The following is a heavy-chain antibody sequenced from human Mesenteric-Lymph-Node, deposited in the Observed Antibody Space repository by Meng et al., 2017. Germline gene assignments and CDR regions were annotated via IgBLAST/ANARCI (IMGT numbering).Heavy chain of an antibody. V-gene: IGHV3-74*01. CDR1: GFTFSSYG. CDR3: ARNYDGGVDY. Sequence: EVQRVESGGGLVQPGGSLRLSCAASGFTFSSYGMYWVRQAPGKGLEWVSRINNDGRSTGYADSVKGRFTISRENAKNTLYLQMNSLRAEDTAVYYCARNYDGGVDYWGQGTLVTVSS. J-gene: IGHJ4*02. D-gene: IGHD4-23*01. CDR2: INNDGRST.